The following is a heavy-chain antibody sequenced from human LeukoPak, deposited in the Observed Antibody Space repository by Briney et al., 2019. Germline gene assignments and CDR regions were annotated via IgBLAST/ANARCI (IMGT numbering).Heavy chain of an antibody. V-gene: IGHV3-30-3*01. CDR2: ISDDGSDK. D-gene: IGHD3-22*01. Sequence: GGSLRLSCAASGSTFSSYAMHWVRQAPGRGLEWVAVISDDGSDKRYADSVKGRFTISRDNSKKTLYLQMNSPRPEDTALYFCARKDDSCGYPFDYWGQGTLVTVSP. CDR3: ARKDDSCGYPFDY. CDR1: GSTFSSYA. J-gene: IGHJ4*02.